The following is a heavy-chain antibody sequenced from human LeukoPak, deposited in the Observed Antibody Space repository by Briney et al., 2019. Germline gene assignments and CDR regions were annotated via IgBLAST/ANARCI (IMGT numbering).Heavy chain of an antibody. CDR1: GYTFTSYG. CDR3: AGLIPTGTTHWFDP. V-gene: IGHV1-18*04. CDR2: ISAYNGNT. D-gene: IGHD1-1*01. J-gene: IGHJ5*02. Sequence: GASVKVSCKASGYTFTSYGISWVRQAPGQGPEWVGWISAYNGNTNYAQKLQGRVTMTTDTSTSTAYMELRSLRSDDTAVYYCAGLIPTGTTHWFDPWGQGTLVTVSS.